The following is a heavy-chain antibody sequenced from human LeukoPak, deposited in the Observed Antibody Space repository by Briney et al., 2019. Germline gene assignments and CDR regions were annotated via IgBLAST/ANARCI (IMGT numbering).Heavy chain of an antibody. J-gene: IGHJ4*02. CDR1: GFTVSSNY. CDR2: IYSGGST. D-gene: IGHD3-22*01. Sequence: GGSLRLSCAASGFTVSSNYMSWVRQAPGKGLEWVSVIYSGGSTYYADSVKGRFTISRDNSKNTLYLQMNSLRAEDTAVYYCAREDSSGYFLNYFDYWGQGTLVTVSS. V-gene: IGHV3-53*01. CDR3: AREDSSGYFLNYFDY.